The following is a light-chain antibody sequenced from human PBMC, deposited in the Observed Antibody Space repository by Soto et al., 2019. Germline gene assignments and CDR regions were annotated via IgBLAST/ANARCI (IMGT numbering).Light chain of an antibody. Sequence: EIVMTQSPATLSVSPGERATLSCRASQSVSSYLAWYQQKPGQAPRLLIYDASNRATGIPARFSGSGSGTDFTLTISSLEPEDFAVYYCQQRSNWFTFGGGTKVDIK. J-gene: IGKJ4*01. CDR1: QSVSSY. CDR2: DAS. V-gene: IGKV3-11*01. CDR3: QQRSNWFT.